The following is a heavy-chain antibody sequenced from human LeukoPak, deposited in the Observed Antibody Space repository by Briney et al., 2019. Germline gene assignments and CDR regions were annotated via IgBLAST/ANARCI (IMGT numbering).Heavy chain of an antibody. D-gene: IGHD3-16*02. J-gene: IGHJ4*02. Sequence: ASVKVSCKASGYTFTGYYMHWVRQAPGQGLEWMGWINPNSGGTNYAQKFQGRVTMTRDTSISTAYMELSRLRSDDTAVYYCAKGEYDYVWGSYRDWGQGTLVTVSS. V-gene: IGHV1-2*02. CDR1: GYTFTGYY. CDR2: INPNSGGT. CDR3: AKGEYDYVWGSYRD.